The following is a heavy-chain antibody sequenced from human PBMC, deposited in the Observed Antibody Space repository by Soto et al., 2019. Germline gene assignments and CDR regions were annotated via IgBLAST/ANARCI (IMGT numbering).Heavy chain of an antibody. CDR2: IYYSGST. J-gene: IGHJ4*02. Sequence: SETLSLTCTVSGGSISSYYWSWIRQPPGKGLEWIGYIYYSGSTNYNPSLKSRVTISVDTSKNQFSLKLSSVTAADTAVYYCARHLGIYSSSSFFDYWGQGTLVTVSS. D-gene: IGHD6-6*01. V-gene: IGHV4-59*08. CDR3: ARHLGIYSSSSFFDY. CDR1: GGSISSYY.